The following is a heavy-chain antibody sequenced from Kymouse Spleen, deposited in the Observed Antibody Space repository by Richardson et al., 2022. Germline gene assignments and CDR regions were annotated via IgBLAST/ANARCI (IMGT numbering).Heavy chain of an antibody. J-gene: IGHJ3*02. Sequence: QLQLQESGPGLVKPSETLSLTCTVSGGSISSSSYYWGWIRQPPGKGLEWIGSIYYSGSTYYNPSLKSRVTISVDTSKNQFSLKLSSVTAADTAVYYCARRITGTHHDAFDIWGQGTMVTVSS. CDR3: ARRITGTHHDAFDI. CDR1: GGSISSSSYY. V-gene: IGHV4-39*01. CDR2: IYYSGST. D-gene: IGHD1-7*01.